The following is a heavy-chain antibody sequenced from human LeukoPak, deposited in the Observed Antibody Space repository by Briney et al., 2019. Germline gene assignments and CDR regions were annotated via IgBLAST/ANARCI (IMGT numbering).Heavy chain of an antibody. D-gene: IGHD3-22*01. Sequence: SETLSLTCTVSGGSISSSSYYWGWIRQPPGKGLEWIGSIYYSGSTYYNPSLKCRVTISVDTSKNQFSLKLSSVTAADTAVYYCARGRRSFGITMIGDWFDPWGQGTLVTVSS. CDR2: IYYSGST. CDR3: ARGRRSFGITMIGDWFDP. CDR1: GGSISSSSYY. V-gene: IGHV4-39*01. J-gene: IGHJ5*02.